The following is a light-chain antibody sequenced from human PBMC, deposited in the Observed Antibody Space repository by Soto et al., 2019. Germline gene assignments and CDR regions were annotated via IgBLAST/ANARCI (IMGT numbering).Light chain of an antibody. V-gene: IGKV1-5*01. Sequence: DIQMTQSPSSLSASVRDRVTITCRASQSISSWLAWYQQKPGKAPKLLIYDASSLESGVPSRFSGRGSGTEVTLTIGRLQPDDFSTYYCQQYNSYPWTFGQGTKVEIK. J-gene: IGKJ1*01. CDR2: DAS. CDR3: QQYNSYPWT. CDR1: QSISSW.